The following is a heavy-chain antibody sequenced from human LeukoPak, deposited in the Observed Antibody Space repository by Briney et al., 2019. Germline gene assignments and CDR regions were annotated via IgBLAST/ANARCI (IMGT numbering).Heavy chain of an antibody. Sequence: GGSLRLSCAASGFTVNSNYMSWVRQAPGKGLEWVSIIFSGGTIYYADSVKGRFTISRDNSKNTLYLQMNSLRAEDTAAYYCARGGKSAFYYGKDVWGQGTTVTVSS. CDR2: IFSGGTI. V-gene: IGHV3-53*01. CDR3: ARGGKSAFYYGKDV. J-gene: IGHJ6*02. D-gene: IGHD5-12*01. CDR1: GFTVNSNY.